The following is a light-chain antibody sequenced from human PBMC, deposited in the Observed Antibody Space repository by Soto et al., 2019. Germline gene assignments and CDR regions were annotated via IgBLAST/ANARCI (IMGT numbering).Light chain of an antibody. V-gene: IGKV3-15*01. Sequence: EIVMTQSPDTLSVSPGERGTLSCRASQSVSRNVAWYQQKPGQAPRLLIYGASTRVTGIPARFSGSGSGTEFTLTISRLQSEDFAVYYCQQYNNWPPVRTFGQGTQVEIK. J-gene: IGKJ1*01. CDR3: QQYNNWPPVRT. CDR2: GAS. CDR1: QSVSRN.